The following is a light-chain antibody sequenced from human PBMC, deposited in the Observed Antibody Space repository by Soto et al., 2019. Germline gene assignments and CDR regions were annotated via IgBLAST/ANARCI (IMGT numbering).Light chain of an antibody. V-gene: IGKV1-5*01. CDR2: DAS. Sequence: DIQMTQSPSTLSASVGDRVTITCQASQSVRSWLAWYQLRPGKAPKVLIYDASSLESGVPSRFSGSGSGTEFTLTINSLQPDDFATYYCQHYNSAPWTFGQGTKVEIK. CDR3: QHYNSAPWT. J-gene: IGKJ1*01. CDR1: QSVRSW.